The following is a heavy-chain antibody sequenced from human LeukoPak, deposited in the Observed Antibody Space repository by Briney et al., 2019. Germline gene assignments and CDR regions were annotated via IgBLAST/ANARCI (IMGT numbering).Heavy chain of an antibody. CDR3: ARAKRYSYVDY. CDR2: ISYDGSNK. J-gene: IGHJ4*02. CDR1: GFXFSSYG. D-gene: IGHD5-18*01. V-gene: IGHV3-30*03. Sequence: GGSLRLSCAASGFXFSSYGMHWVRQAPGKGLEWVAVISYDGSNKYYADSVKGRFTISRDNSKNTLYLQMNSLRAEDTAVYYCARAKRYSYVDYWGQGILVTVSS.